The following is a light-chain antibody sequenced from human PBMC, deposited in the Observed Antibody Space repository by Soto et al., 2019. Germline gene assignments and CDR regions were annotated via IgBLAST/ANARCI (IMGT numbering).Light chain of an antibody. J-gene: IGKJ4*01. Sequence: EIVLTQAPATLSLSPGERANLSCRASQSVSSFLAWYQQKPGQAPRLLIYDASNRATAIPARFSGSGSGTDFTLTISSLEPEDFAGYFCQQRGNGLTFGGGTKVEIK. CDR3: QQRGNGLT. CDR2: DAS. CDR1: QSVSSF. V-gene: IGKV3-11*01.